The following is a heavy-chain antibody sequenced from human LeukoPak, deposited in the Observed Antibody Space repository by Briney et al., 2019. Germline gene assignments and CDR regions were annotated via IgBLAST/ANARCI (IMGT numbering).Heavy chain of an antibody. Sequence: SETLSLTCAVYGGSLSTNYWRWIRQPPGKGLEWIGRINHRGSTTHDPSLKSRVTILVDTSKNQFSLRLTSVSAADTAVYYCARGLEYDFRSGNYSDAFDIWGEGTMVTVSS. V-gene: IGHV4-34*01. CDR3: ARGLEYDFRSGNYSDAFDI. CDR2: INHRGST. CDR1: GGSLSTNY. J-gene: IGHJ3*02. D-gene: IGHD3-3*01.